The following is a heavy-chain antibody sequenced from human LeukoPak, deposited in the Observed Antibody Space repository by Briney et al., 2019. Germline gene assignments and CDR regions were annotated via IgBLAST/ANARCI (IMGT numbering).Heavy chain of an antibody. CDR3: ARSHDHLWGNYPDY. CDR1: GGSTDSTNW. Sequence: SETLSLTCDVSGGSTDSTNWWNWVRQPPGKGLEWIGEIHHDGRINYNPSLKSRVTLSVDKSKNQFSLRLNSVTAADTAMYYCARSHDHLWGNYPDYWGQGTLVTVSS. J-gene: IGHJ4*02. V-gene: IGHV4/OR15-8*01. D-gene: IGHD3-16*02. CDR2: IHHDGRI.